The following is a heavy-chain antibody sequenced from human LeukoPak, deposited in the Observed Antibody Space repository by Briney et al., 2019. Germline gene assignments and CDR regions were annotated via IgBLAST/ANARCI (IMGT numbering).Heavy chain of an antibody. V-gene: IGHV3-48*02. CDR1: GFTFSSYS. J-gene: IGHJ4*02. CDR2: ITSTGSRI. CDR3: TRDPHALDY. Sequence: GGSLRLSCAASGFTFSSYSMNWVRQAPGKGLEWVSYITSTGSRIYYADSVKGRFTISRDNAKNSLYLQMTSLRDEDTAVYYCTRDPHALDYWGQGTLATVSS.